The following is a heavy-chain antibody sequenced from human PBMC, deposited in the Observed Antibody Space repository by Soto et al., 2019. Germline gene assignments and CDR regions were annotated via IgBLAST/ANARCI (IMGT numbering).Heavy chain of an antibody. D-gene: IGHD4-4*01. CDR1: GGTFSSYA. Sequence: QVQLVQSGAEVKKPGSSMKVSCKASGGTFSSYAISWVRQAPGQGLEWMGGIIPIFGTANYAQKFQGRVTITADESTSTAYMELSSLRSEDTAVYYCARTDYSNRYRPPYYYYGMDVWGQGTTVTVSS. CDR2: IIPIFGTA. V-gene: IGHV1-69*01. CDR3: ARTDYSNRYRPPYYYYGMDV. J-gene: IGHJ6*02.